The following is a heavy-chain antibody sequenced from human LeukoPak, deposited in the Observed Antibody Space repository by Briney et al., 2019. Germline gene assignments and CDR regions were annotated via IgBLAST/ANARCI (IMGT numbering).Heavy chain of an antibody. V-gene: IGHV3-23*01. J-gene: IGHJ4*02. Sequence: GGSLRLSCAASVFTFSSYAMSLVRQAPGKGLEWVSASSGSGGSTYYADSVKGRFTISRDNSKNTLYLQMNSLRAEDTAVYYCAKEPSKFTTSGYFDYWGQGTLVTVSS. CDR1: VFTFSSYA. D-gene: IGHD2-2*01. CDR2: SSGSGGST. CDR3: AKEPSKFTTSGYFDY.